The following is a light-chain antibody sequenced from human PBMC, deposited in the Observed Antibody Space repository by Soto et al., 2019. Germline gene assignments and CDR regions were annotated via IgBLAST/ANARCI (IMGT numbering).Light chain of an antibody. CDR2: GAS. V-gene: IGKV3-11*01. CDR1: QGVSSY. Sequence: EIVLTQSPATLSLSPGERATLSCRASQGVSSYLAWYQQKPGQAPRLLIYGASNRATGIPARFSGSGSGTDFTLTISSLEPEDFAVYYCQQRSSWPRTFGQGTKV. CDR3: QQRSSWPRT. J-gene: IGKJ1*01.